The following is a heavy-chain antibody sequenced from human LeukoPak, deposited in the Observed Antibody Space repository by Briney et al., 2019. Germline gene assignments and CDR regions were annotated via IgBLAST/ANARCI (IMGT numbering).Heavy chain of an antibody. J-gene: IGHJ4*02. V-gene: IGHV4-39*07. CDR3: ARDGEMATIENYFDY. CDR2: IYYSGTT. CDR1: GDSISSSSYY. D-gene: IGHD5-24*01. Sequence: PSETLSLTCTVSGDSISSSSYYWGWIRQPPGKGLEWIGSIYYSGTTHYNPSLKRRVTISVDTSKNQFSLKLSSVTAADTAVYYCARDGEMATIENYFDYWGQGTLVTVSS.